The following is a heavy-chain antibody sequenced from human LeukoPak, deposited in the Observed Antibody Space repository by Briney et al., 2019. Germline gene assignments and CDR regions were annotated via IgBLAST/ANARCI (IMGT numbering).Heavy chain of an antibody. CDR2: ISISSNYI. D-gene: IGHD2-15*01. CDR1: GFTFSNYN. Sequence: NPGGSLRLSCAASGFTFSNYNMNWVRQAPGKGLEWVSCISISSNYIYYPDSVKGRFTISRDNAKNSLYLQMNSLRAEDTAVSYCARDGGGGLDYWGQGTLVTVSS. V-gene: IGHV3-21*01. J-gene: IGHJ4*02. CDR3: ARDGGGGLDY.